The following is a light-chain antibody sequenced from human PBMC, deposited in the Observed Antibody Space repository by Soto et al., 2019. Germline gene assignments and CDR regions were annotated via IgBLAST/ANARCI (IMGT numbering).Light chain of an antibody. CDR1: TSNIGGNT. CDR2: SNH. V-gene: IGLV1-44*01. Sequence: QSVLTQPPSASGTPGQRVTISCSGSTSNIGGNTVNWYQQLPGTAPKLLIYSNHQRPSGVPDRFSGSKSGTSASLAISRLQSEDEAAYYCAAWDDSLSAWVFGGGTKLTVL. CDR3: AAWDDSLSAWV. J-gene: IGLJ3*02.